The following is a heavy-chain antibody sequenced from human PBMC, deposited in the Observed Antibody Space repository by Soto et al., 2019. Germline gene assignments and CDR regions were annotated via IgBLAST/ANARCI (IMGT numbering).Heavy chain of an antibody. CDR2: ISYDGSNK. CDR1: GFTFSSYG. Sequence: QVQLVESGGGVVQPGRSLRLSCAASGFTFSSYGMHWVRQAPGKGLEWVAVISYDGSNKYYADSVKGRFTISRDNSKNTLYLQMNSLRAEDTAVYYCAKDRALLRFLEWLLEDAFDIWGQGTMATVSS. V-gene: IGHV3-30*18. J-gene: IGHJ3*02. D-gene: IGHD3-3*01. CDR3: AKDRALLRFLEWLLEDAFDI.